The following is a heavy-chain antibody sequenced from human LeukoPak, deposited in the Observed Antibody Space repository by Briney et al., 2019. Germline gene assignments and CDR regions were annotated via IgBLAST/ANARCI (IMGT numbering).Heavy chain of an antibody. CDR1: GGTFSSYG. V-gene: IGHV1-18*01. CDR3: ARNGGGGYYYYMDV. D-gene: IGHD3-16*01. Sequence: GASVKVSCKASGGTFSSYGISWVRQAPGQGPEWMGWISTYNGNTNYAQKFQGRVTMTTDTSTKTAYMELRSLRSDDAAVYYCARNGGGGYYYYMDVWGRGTTVTVSS. CDR2: ISTYNGNT. J-gene: IGHJ6*03.